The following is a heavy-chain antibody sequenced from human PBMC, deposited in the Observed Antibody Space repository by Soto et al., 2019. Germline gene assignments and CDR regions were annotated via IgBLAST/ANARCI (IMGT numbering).Heavy chain of an antibody. D-gene: IGHD3-10*01. CDR3: ARERWFGELLPTTYYYYGMDV. V-gene: IGHV1-69*01. J-gene: IGHJ6*02. Sequence: QVQLVQSGAEVKKPGSSVKVSCKASGGTFSSYAISWVRQAPGQGLEWMGGIIPIFGTANYAQKFQGRVTITADESTGAAYMELSSLRSEDTAVYYCARERWFGELLPTTYYYYGMDVWGQGTTVTVSS. CDR1: GGTFSSYA. CDR2: IIPIFGTA.